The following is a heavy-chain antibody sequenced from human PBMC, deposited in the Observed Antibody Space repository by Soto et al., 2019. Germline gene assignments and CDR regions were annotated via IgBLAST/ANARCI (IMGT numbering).Heavy chain of an antibody. D-gene: IGHD2-21*01. CDR3: AKSPIGHTYSAYYFDY. CDR2: IWYDGSNK. J-gene: IGHJ4*02. CDR1: GFTFSSYG. V-gene: IGHV3-33*06. Sequence: GGSLRLSCAASGFTFSSYGMHWVRQAPGKGLEWVAVIWYDGSNKYYADSVKGRFTISRDNSKNTLYLQMNSLRAEDTAVYYCAKSPIGHTYSAYYFDYWGQGTLVTVSS.